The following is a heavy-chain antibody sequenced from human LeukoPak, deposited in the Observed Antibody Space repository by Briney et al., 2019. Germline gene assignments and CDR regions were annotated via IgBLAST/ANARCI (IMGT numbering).Heavy chain of an antibody. CDR3: ARARITIFGVVIKEGSYFDY. CDR1: GGSFSGYY. Sequence: SETPSLTCAVYGGSFSGYYWSWIRQPPGKGLEWIGEINHSGSTNYNPPLKSRVTISVDTSKNQFSLKLSSATAADTAVYYCARARITIFGVVIKEGSYFDYWGQGTLVTVSS. CDR2: INHSGST. J-gene: IGHJ4*02. V-gene: IGHV4-34*01. D-gene: IGHD3-3*01.